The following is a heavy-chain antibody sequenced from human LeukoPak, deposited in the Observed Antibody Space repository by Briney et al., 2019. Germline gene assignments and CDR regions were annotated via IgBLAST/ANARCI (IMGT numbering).Heavy chain of an antibody. J-gene: IGHJ4*02. CDR3: ATSPGLGYSSSLTGVDY. V-gene: IGHV3-7*01. Sequence: GGSLRLSCAASGFSFSSYWMTWGRQAPGKGLEWVANIKQDGTEKYSVDSVKGRFTISRDNAKNSLYLQMSSLRAEDTAVYYCATSPGLGYSSSLTGVDYWGQGTLVTVSS. CDR1: GFSFSSYW. CDR2: IKQDGTEK. D-gene: IGHD6-6*01.